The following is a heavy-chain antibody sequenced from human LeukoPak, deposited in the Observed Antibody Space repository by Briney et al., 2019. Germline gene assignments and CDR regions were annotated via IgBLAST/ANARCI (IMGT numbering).Heavy chain of an antibody. Sequence: GGSLRLSCAASGFTFSSHTMNWVPQAPGKGLAGGSSISSSSSYIYYADSVKGRFTISRDNAKNSLYLQMNSLRAEDTAVYYCAQSYSVRLGPESYYYFYVDVWGKGTTITVSS. D-gene: IGHD5/OR15-5a*01. J-gene: IGHJ6*03. CDR2: ISSSSSYI. CDR3: AQSYSVRLGPESYYYFYVDV. V-gene: IGHV3-21*01. CDR1: GFTFSSHT.